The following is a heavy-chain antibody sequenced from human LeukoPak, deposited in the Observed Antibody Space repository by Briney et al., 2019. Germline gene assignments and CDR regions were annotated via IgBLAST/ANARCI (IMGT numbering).Heavy chain of an antibody. CDR3: ARRAVDNSYYYYMDV. V-gene: IGHV1-18*01. Sequence: ASVKVSCKTSDYTFTSYGVSWVRQAPGQGLEWMGWIGTHNGNTNYAQKFQGRVTITRNTSISTAYMEVSSLRYEDTAVYYCARRAVDNSYYYYMDVWGKGTTVTVSS. D-gene: IGHD6-19*01. J-gene: IGHJ6*03. CDR2: IGTHNGNT. CDR1: DYTFTSYG.